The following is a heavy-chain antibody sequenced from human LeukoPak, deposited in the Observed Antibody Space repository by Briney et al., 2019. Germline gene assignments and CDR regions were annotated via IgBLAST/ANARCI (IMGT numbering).Heavy chain of an antibody. CDR3: ARVWGRIQLLAAFYMDV. J-gene: IGHJ6*03. CDR1: GYTFTSYG. Sequence: ASVKVSCKASGYTFTSYGISWVRQAPGQGLEWMGWISAYNGNTNYAQKFQGRVTMTTDTSTSTAYMELRSLRSDDTAVYYCARVWGRIQLLAAFYMDVWGKGTTVTVSS. D-gene: IGHD5-18*01. V-gene: IGHV1-18*01. CDR2: ISAYNGNT.